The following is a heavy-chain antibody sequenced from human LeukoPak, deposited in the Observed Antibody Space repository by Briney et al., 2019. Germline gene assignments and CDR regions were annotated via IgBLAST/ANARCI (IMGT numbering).Heavy chain of an antibody. CDR3: AGGRRDSGSYGSFVYYYYYYMDV. Sequence: SETLSLTCTVSGGSISSYYWSWIRQPPGKGLEWIGSIYYSGSTNYNPSLKSRVTISVDTSKNQFSLKPSSVTAADTAVYYCAGGRRDSGSYGSFVYYYYYYMDVWGKGTTVIVSS. J-gene: IGHJ6*03. CDR2: IYYSGST. V-gene: IGHV4-59*01. D-gene: IGHD3-10*01. CDR1: GGSISSYY.